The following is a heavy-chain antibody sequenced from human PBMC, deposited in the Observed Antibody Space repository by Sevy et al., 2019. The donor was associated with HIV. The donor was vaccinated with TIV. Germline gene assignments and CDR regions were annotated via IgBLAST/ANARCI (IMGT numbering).Heavy chain of an antibody. V-gene: IGHV3-7*01. CDR1: GFTFNTYW. CDR3: DRLVWDFVVVPGTVPGQYFDY. D-gene: IGHD2-2*01. Sequence: GGSLRLSCVASGFTFNTYWMTWVRRAPGKGLEWVANINPDGSEKDYVDSLKGRFTVSRDNAETTLYLHMNSLRVEGAVVYLCDRLVWDFVVVPGTVPGQYFDYWGQGTLVTVSS. CDR2: INPDGSEK. J-gene: IGHJ4*02.